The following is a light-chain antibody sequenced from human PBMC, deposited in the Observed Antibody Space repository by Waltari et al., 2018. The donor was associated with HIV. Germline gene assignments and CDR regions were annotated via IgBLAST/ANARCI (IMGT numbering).Light chain of an antibody. CDR2: RDS. CDR3: QVWDSSTGV. J-gene: IGLJ2*01. Sequence: SYELTQPLSVSVALGQPARITCGGNNIGSKNVHWYQHKPGLAPGLVIYRDSNRPSGIPGLFSAANSGNTATLTISRAQAGDEAYYYCQVWDSSTGVFGGGTKLTVL. V-gene: IGLV3-9*01. CDR1: NIGSKN.